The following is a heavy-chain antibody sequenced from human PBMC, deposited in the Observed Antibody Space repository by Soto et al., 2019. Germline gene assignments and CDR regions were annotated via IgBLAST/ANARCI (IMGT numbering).Heavy chain of an antibody. CDR3: AREVSSSIDFDY. CDR1: GGSISSGDYY. CDR2: IYCSGST. J-gene: IGHJ4*02. V-gene: IGHV4-30-4*01. Sequence: SETLSLTCTVSGGSISSGDYYWSWIRQPPGKGLEWIGYIYCSGSTYYNPSLKSRVTISVDTSKNQFSLKLSSVTAADTAVYYCAREVSSSIDFDYWGQGTLVTVSS.